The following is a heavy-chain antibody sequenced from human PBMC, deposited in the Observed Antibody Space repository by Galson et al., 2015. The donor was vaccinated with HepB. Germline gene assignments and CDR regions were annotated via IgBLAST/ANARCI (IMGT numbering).Heavy chain of an antibody. CDR1: GYTFTNYG. V-gene: IGHV1-18*04. D-gene: IGHD2-2*01. J-gene: IGHJ4*02. Sequence: SVKVSCKASGYTFTNYGISWVRQAPGQGLEWMGWISTSNGNTNYAQKFQDRVTMTTDTSTGIAYMDLRSLRSDDTAVYYCARGKRPYSSSLDYWGQGTLVTVSS. CDR2: ISTSNGNT. CDR3: ARGKRPYSSSLDY.